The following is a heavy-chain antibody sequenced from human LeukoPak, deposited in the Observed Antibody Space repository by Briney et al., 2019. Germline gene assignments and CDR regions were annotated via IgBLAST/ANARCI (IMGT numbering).Heavy chain of an antibody. D-gene: IGHD6-19*01. J-gene: IGHJ4*02. V-gene: IGHV4-4*07. CDR1: GGSISSQY. CDR3: ARGGTDGWYYFDY. CDR2: IYASGST. Sequence: SETLSLTCTVSGGSISSQYWSWIRQPAGKGLEWIGRIYASGSTNYNPSLKSRVTMSVDTSKNQFSLKLNSVTAADTAVYYCARGGTDGWYYFDYWGQGTLVTVSS.